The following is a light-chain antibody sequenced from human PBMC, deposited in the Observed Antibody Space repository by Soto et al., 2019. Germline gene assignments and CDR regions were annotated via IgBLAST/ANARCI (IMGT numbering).Light chain of an antibody. V-gene: IGKV3D-15*01. J-gene: IGKJ4*01. CDR3: QQYDDWLRLT. CDR2: GAS. CDR1: QSVNIY. Sequence: EIVMTQSPATLSVSPGERATLSCRASQSVNIYLAWYQQKPGQAPRLLIFGASYRATGIPARFSVSGSGTEFNLTISSLQSEDFAVYFCQQYDDWLRLTFGGGTKV.